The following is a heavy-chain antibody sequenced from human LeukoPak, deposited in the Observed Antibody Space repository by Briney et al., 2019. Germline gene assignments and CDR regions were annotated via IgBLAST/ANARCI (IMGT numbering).Heavy chain of an antibody. V-gene: IGHV3-66*01. CDR1: GFTVSSNY. CDR2: IYSGGST. Sequence: PGGSLRLSCAASGFTVSSNYMSWVRQAPGKGLEWVSVIYSGGSTYYADSVKGRFTLSRDNSKNTLYLQMNSLRAEDTAVYYCARVVLYYDFWSVYFHDWGQGTLVTVSS. D-gene: IGHD3-3*01. CDR3: ARVVLYYDFWSVYFHD. J-gene: IGHJ4*02.